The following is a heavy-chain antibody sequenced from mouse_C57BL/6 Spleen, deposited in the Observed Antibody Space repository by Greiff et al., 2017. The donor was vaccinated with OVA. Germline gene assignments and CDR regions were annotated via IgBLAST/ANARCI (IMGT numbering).Heavy chain of an antibody. J-gene: IGHJ4*01. CDR2: ISSGSSTI. V-gene: IGHV5-17*01. CDR3: ARLGDYYAMDY. Sequence: EVQLVESGGGLVKPGGSLKLSCAASGFTFSDYGMHWVRQAPEKGLEWVAYISSGSSTIYYADTVKGRFPISRDNAKNTLFLQMTSLRSEDTAMYYCARLGDYYAMDYWGQGTSVTVSS. CDR1: GFTFSDYG.